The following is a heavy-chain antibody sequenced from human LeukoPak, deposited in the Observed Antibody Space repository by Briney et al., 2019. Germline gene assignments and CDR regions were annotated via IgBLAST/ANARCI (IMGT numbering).Heavy chain of an antibody. D-gene: IGHD3-22*01. J-gene: IGHJ4*02. V-gene: IGHV1-2*02. CDR3: ARVKRVYDSSGYYSYASDY. CDR1: GYTFTGYY. CDR2: INPHSGGT. Sequence: PGASVKVSCKASGYTFTGYYMHWVRQAPGQGLEWMGWINPHSGGTNYAQKFQGRVTMTRDTSSSTAYMELSRLRSDDTAVFYCARVKRVYDSSGYYSYASDYWGQGTLVTVSS.